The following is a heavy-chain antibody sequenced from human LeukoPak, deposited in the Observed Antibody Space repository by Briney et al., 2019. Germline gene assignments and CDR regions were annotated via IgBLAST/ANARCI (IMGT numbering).Heavy chain of an antibody. CDR2: ISASGNST. CDR1: GFTFSNYA. J-gene: IGHJ5*02. CDR3: AKDGYCSTTSCSQLEDWFDP. V-gene: IGHV3-23*01. Sequence: PGGSLRLSCAASGFTFSNYAMIWVRQAPGKGLEWVSVISASGNSTNYADSVKGRLTISRDNSKNTLYLQMNSLGAEDTAVYYCAKDGYCSTTSCSQLEDWFDPWGQGTLVTVSS. D-gene: IGHD2-2*01.